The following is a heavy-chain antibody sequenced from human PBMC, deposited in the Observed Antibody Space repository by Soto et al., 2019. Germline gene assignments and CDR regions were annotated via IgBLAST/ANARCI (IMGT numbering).Heavy chain of an antibody. D-gene: IGHD5-18*01. CDR1: GYTFTDYY. Sequence: ASVKVSCKASGYTFTDYYMHWVRQAPGQGLEWMGWINPNSGGTNYAQKFQGRVTMTRDTSISTAYMELSRLRSDDTAIYYCARTDTAMATPYYGMDVWCQGTTVTVFS. CDR2: INPNSGGT. V-gene: IGHV1-2*02. CDR3: ARTDTAMATPYYGMDV. J-gene: IGHJ6*02.